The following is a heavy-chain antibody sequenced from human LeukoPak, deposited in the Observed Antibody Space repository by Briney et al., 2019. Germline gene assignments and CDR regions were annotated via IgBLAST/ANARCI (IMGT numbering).Heavy chain of an antibody. CDR2: IYPGDSDT. V-gene: IGHV5-51*01. CDR1: GYSFTCYW. CDR3: ARQFVDTAMVRLGYYYYYYMDV. J-gene: IGHJ6*03. D-gene: IGHD5-18*01. Sequence: GESPKISCKGSGYSFTCYWIGWVRQMPGKGLEWMGIIYPGDSDTRFSPSFQGQVTISADKSISTAYLQWSSLKASDTVMYYCARQFVDTAMVRLGYYYYYYMDVWGKGTTVTVSS.